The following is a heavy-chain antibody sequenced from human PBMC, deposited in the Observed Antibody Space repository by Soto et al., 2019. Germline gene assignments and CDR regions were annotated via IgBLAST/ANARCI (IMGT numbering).Heavy chain of an antibody. V-gene: IGHV3-23*01. CDR3: AKAALYSSTWETGKGYFDY. J-gene: IGHJ4*02. D-gene: IGHD6-13*01. CDR1: AFTFSNYA. Sequence: EVQLLESGGDLVQPGGSLRLSCATSAFTFSNYAMSWVRQAPGKGLEWVSGISGGGGSAYYAASVQGRFTISRDSSKNTLFLQMHSLRAEDTAVYYCAKAALYSSTWETGKGYFDYWGQGTLGTVSS. CDR2: ISGGGGSA.